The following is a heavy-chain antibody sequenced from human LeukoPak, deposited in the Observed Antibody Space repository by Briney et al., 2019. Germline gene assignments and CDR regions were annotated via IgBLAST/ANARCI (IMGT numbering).Heavy chain of an antibody. CDR3: ARNLGYCSSTSCSARFDP. V-gene: IGHV4-59*01. Sequence: SETLSLTCTVSGASISPDYWGWIRQPPGKGLEFIGYVHYSGSTNYNPSLKSRVAISVDTSKNQFSLKLSSVSAADTAVYYCARNLGYCSSTSCSARFDPWGQGTLVTVSS. CDR2: VHYSGST. J-gene: IGHJ5*02. CDR1: GASISPDY. D-gene: IGHD2-2*01.